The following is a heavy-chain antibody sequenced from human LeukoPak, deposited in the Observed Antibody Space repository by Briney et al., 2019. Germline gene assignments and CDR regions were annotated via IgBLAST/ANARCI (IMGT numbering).Heavy chain of an antibody. Sequence: PGGSLRLSCAASGFTFDDYAMHWVRQAPGKGLEWVSGISWNSGSIGYADSVKGRFTISRDNAKNSLYLQMNSLRAEDTALYYCAKGSHYDSSGYADYWGQGTLVTASS. J-gene: IGHJ4*02. CDR2: ISWNSGSI. CDR1: GFTFDDYA. CDR3: AKGSHYDSSGYADY. V-gene: IGHV3-9*01. D-gene: IGHD3-22*01.